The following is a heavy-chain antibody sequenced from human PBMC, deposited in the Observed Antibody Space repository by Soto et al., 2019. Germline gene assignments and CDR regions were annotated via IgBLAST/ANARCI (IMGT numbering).Heavy chain of an antibody. CDR1: GYSISSGYY. CDR2: IYHSGST. CDR3: AVGYCSSTTCSREYFQH. Sequence: SETLSLTCAVSGYSISSGYYWGWIRQPPGKGLEWIGTIYHSGSTYYNPSLESRVTISVDTSKNQFSLKLSSVTAADTAIYYCAVGYCSSTTCSREYFQHWGQGSLVTVSS. V-gene: IGHV4-38-2*01. D-gene: IGHD2-2*01. J-gene: IGHJ1*01.